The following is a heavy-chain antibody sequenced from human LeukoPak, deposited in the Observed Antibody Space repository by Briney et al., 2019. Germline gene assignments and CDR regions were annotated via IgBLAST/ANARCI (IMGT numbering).Heavy chain of an antibody. Sequence: GGSLRLSYAASGFTFSSYAMRWVRQAPGKGLEWVSSITGSGDDTFYADSVKGRFTISRDNSKNTLYLQMNSLRAEDTAVYYCAKGESRPKYYFDYWGQGTLVTVSS. V-gene: IGHV3-23*01. J-gene: IGHJ4*02. D-gene: IGHD3-10*01. CDR1: GFTFSSYA. CDR2: ITGSGDDT. CDR3: AKGESRPKYYFDY.